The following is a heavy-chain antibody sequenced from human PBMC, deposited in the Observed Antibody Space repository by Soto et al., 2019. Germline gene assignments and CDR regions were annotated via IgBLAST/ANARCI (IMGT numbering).Heavy chain of an antibody. V-gene: IGHV1-3*04. CDR3: ARDSPPPRE. J-gene: IGHJ4*02. D-gene: IGHD2-21*01. CDR2: INTGNGNT. CDR1: GYTFTSYA. Sequence: ASVKVSCKASGYTFTSYAMHWVRQAPGQRLEWMGWINTGNGNTKYSQKFQGRVTVTKDTSASTAYMELRSLRSDDTAVYYCARDSPPPREWGQGTLVTVSS.